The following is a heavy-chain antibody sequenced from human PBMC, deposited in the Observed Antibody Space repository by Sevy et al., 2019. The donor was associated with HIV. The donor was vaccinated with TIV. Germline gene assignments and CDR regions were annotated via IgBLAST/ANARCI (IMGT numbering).Heavy chain of an antibody. CDR3: ANLEDYSFPVDF. J-gene: IGHJ4*02. V-gene: IGHV3-23*01. Sequence: GGSLRLSCAASGFTFSTYAMNWVRQAPGKGLEWVSSISNNGATTYYTDSVKDRFTISRDNSKNMVYLQMNSRRTEDTAVYYWANLEDYSFPVDFWGQGTLLTVSS. D-gene: IGHD2-15*01. CDR1: GFTFSTYA. CDR2: ISNNGATT.